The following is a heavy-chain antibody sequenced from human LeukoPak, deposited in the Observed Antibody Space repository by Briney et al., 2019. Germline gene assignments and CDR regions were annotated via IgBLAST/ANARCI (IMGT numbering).Heavy chain of an antibody. J-gene: IGHJ4*02. CDR3: ARDYNYGLDY. D-gene: IGHD5-18*01. Sequence: PGGSLRLSCAASGFTFSSSAMSWVRQAPGKGLEWISYISSSGRTIYYADSVRGRFTISRDNAQNSLYLQMNSLRAEDTAVYYCARDYNYGLDYWGQGTLVTVSS. CDR2: ISSSGRTI. V-gene: IGHV3-48*01. CDR1: GFTFSSSA.